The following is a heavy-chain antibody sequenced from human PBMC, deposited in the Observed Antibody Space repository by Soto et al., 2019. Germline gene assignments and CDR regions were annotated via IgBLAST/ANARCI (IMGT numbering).Heavy chain of an antibody. CDR1: GFTFDDYA. V-gene: IGHV3-9*01. J-gene: IGHJ4*02. D-gene: IGHD6-13*01. CDR3: AKGGQLVSEGGGY. CDR2: ISWNSGTI. Sequence: DVQLVESGGGLVQPGRSLRLSCAASGFTFDDYAMHWVRQAPGKGLEWVSGISWNSGTIGYADSVKGRFTISRDNAKHSLYLQINSIRAEDTALYYCAKGGQLVSEGGGYWGQGTLVTVSS.